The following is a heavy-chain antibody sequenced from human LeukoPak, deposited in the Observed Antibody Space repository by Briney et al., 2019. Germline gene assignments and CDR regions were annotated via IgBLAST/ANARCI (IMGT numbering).Heavy chain of an antibody. CDR1: GFTFGTYA. J-gene: IGHJ4*02. Sequence: GGSLRLSCTSSGFTFGTYAVSWFRQAPGKGLEWVSYISSSGSTIYYADSVKSRFTISRDNAKNSLYLQMNSLRAEDTAVYYCARERYFDWLLGYWGQGTLVTVSS. V-gene: IGHV3-11*01. CDR2: ISSSGSTI. D-gene: IGHD3-9*01. CDR3: ARERYFDWLLGY.